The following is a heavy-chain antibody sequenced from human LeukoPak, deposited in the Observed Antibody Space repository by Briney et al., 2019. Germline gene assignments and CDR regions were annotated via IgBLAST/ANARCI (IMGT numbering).Heavy chain of an antibody. J-gene: IGHJ5*02. CDR3: ARGISVVVAARDYNWFDP. CDR1: GGAFRNYV. D-gene: IGHD2-15*01. V-gene: IGHV1-69*13. Sequence: ASVKVSCKASGGAFRNYVISWVRQAPGQGLEWMGGIIPIFGTANYALKFQGRVTITADESTSTAYMELSSLRSEDTAVYYCARGISVVVAARDYNWFDPWGQGTLVTVSS. CDR2: IIPIFGTA.